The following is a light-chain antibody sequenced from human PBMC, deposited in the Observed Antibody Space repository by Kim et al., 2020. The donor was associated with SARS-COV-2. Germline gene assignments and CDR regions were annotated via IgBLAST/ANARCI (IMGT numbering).Light chain of an antibody. CDR2: QDS. J-gene: IGLJ2*01. CDR1: KLGDKY. Sequence: SYELTQPPSVSVSPGQTASITCSGDKLGDKYACWYQQKPGQSPVLVIYQDSKRPSGIPERFSGSNSGNTATLTISGTQAMDEADYYCQAWDSLHVVFGGG. CDR3: QAWDSLHVV. V-gene: IGLV3-1*01.